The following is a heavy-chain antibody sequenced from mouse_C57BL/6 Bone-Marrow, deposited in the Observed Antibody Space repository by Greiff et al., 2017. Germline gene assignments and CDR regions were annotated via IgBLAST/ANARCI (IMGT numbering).Heavy chain of an antibody. CDR1: GFNIKDDY. D-gene: IGHD1-1*02. V-gene: IGHV14-4*01. Sequence: VQLKQSGAELVRPGASVKLSCTASGFNIKDDYMHWVKQRPEQGLEWIGWIDPENGDTESASKFQGKATITADTSSNTAYLQLSSLTSEDTAVYYCTFMVTFADGGQGTLVTVSA. CDR3: TFMVTFAD. J-gene: IGHJ3*01. CDR2: IDPENGDT.